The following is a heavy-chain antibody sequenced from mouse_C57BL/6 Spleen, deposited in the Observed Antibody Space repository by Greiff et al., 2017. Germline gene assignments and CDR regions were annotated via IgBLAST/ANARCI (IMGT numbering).Heavy chain of an antibody. V-gene: IGHV1-42*01. J-gene: IGHJ4*01. CDR2: INPSTGGT. CDR3: ARDDYEDYYAMDY. Sequence: VQLQQSGPELVKPGASVKISCKASGYSFTGYYMNWVKQSPEKSLEWIGEINPSTGGTTYNQKFKAKATLTVDKSSSTAYMQLKSLTSEDSAVYYCARDDYEDYYAMDYWGQGTSVTVSS. D-gene: IGHD2-4*01. CDR1: GYSFTGYY.